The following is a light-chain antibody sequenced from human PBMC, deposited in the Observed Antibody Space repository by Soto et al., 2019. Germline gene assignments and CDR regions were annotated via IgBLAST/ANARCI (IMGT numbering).Light chain of an antibody. CDR2: ASS. Sequence: AIQMTQSPSSLSASVGDRVTITCRASQHIGTELGWYQQKPGKAPELLIYASSILQSGVPSMFSGSGSGTDFTLTISSLQPEDFATYYCLQDYSYPRTFGQGTRVESK. CDR1: QHIGTE. CDR3: LQDYSYPRT. J-gene: IGKJ1*01. V-gene: IGKV1-6*01.